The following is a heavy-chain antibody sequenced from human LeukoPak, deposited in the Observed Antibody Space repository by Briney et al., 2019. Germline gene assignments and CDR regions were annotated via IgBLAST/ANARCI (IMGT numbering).Heavy chain of an antibody. CDR3: AREGSYHLSYGVDV. J-gene: IGHJ6*02. CDR1: GFTFNTYA. Sequence: GGSLRLSCAASGFTFNTYAMHWVRQAPGKGLEWVAVIWYDGSNKYYADSVKGRFTISRDNSKNTLYLQMNSLRAEDTAVYYCAREGSYHLSYGVDVWGQGTTVTVSS. V-gene: IGHV3-33*01. D-gene: IGHD1-26*01. CDR2: IWYDGSNK.